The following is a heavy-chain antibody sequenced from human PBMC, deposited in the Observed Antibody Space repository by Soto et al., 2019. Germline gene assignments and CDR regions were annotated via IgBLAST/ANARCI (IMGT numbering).Heavy chain of an antibody. CDR3: ARARPRIPLAGTTSYYFDY. V-gene: IGHV1-46*01. D-gene: IGHD6-19*01. J-gene: IGHJ4*01. CDR1: GYTFTSYS. Sequence: GASVKVSCKASGYTFTSYSMHWVRQAPGQGLEWMGIINPSGGSTTYAQKFQGRVTMTRDTSTSTVFMELSSLRSEDTAVYYCARARPRIPLAGTTSYYFDYWG. CDR2: INPSGGST.